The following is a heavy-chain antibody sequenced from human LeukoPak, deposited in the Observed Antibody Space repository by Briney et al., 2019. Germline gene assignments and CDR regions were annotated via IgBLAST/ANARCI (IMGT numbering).Heavy chain of an antibody. V-gene: IGHV2-5*02. CDR1: GFSLSTSGVG. D-gene: IGHD3-22*01. J-gene: IGHJ4*02. CDR3: AHAFCDSSGNYRYYFDY. CDR2: IYWDDDK. Sequence: SGPTLVNPTQTLTLTWTFSGFSLSTSGVGVGWSRQPPGKAQAWLALIYWDDDKRYSPSLKSRLTITKDTSRNQVVLTMTNMDPVHTVTYYCAHAFCDSSGNYRYYFDYWGQGTLVTVSS.